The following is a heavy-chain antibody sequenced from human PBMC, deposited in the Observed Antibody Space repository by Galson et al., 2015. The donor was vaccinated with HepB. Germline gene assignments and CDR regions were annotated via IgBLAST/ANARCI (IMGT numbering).Heavy chain of an antibody. Sequence: SVKVSCKASGDTFSNYPIHWLRQAPGQGLEWMGGIIPFFGPANYAQKFQGRVTIIADKSTATIYMELSSLRSDDTAVYYCARDYDQSNWNRMGRYDPWGQGTLVTVSS. D-gene: IGHD4-11*01. J-gene: IGHJ5*02. CDR3: ARDYDQSNWNRMGRYDP. V-gene: IGHV1-69*06. CDR1: GDTFSNYP. CDR2: IIPFFGPA.